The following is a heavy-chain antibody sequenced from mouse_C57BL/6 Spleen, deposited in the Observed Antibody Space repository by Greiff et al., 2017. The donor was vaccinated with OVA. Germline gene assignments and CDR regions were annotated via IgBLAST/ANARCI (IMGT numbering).Heavy chain of an antibody. J-gene: IGHJ4*01. CDR1: GFNIKDDY. Sequence: VQLQQSGAELVRPGASVKLSCTASGFNIKDDYMHWVKQRPEQGLEWIGWIDPENGDTEYASKFQGKATITADTSSNTAYLQLSSLTSEDTAVYYCSSYYYVSGYLYYAMDYWGQGPSFTVPS. CDR2: IDPENGDT. CDR3: SSYYYVSGYLYYAMDY. D-gene: IGHD1-1*01. V-gene: IGHV14-4*01.